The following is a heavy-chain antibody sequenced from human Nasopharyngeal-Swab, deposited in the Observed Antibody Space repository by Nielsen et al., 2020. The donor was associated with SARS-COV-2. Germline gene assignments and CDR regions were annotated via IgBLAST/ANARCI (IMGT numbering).Heavy chain of an antibody. V-gene: IGHV3-74*01. CDR3: AREFSKDYSNYYYGMDV. CDR1: GFTFSSYW. D-gene: IGHD4-11*01. CDR2: INSDGSST. J-gene: IGHJ6*02. Sequence: GESLKISCAASGFTFSSYWMHWVRQAPGKGLVWVSRINSDGSSTSYADSVKGRFTISRDNAKNTLYLQMNSLRAEDTAVYYCAREFSKDYSNYYYGMDVWGQGTTVTVSS.